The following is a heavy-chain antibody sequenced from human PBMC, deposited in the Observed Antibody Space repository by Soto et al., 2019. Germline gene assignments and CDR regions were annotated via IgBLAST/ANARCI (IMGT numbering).Heavy chain of an antibody. CDR2: IIPILGIA. CDR3: GIWGNAYGWAPYYYYVMDA. V-gene: IGHV1-69*02. CDR1: GGTFSSYT. D-gene: IGHD3-10*01. J-gene: IGHJ6*01. Sequence: SVKVSCKASGGTFSSYTISWVRQAPGQGLEWMGRIIPILGIANYAQKFQGRVTITADKSTSTAYMELSSLRSEDTAVYYCGIWGNAYGWAPYYYYVMDAGGQGPRSPSPQ.